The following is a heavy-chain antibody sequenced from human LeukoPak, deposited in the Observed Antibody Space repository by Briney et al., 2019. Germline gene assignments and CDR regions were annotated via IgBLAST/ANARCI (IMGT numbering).Heavy chain of an antibody. CDR3: ARSYYYDSSGPKDFDY. V-gene: IGHV6-1*01. CDR2: TYYRSKWYN. Sequence: SQTLSLTCAISGDSVSSNSAAWNWIRQSPSRGLEWLGRTYYRSKWYNDYAVSVKSRITINPDTSKNQFSLQLNPVTPEDTAVYYCARSYYYDSSGPKDFDYWGQGTLVTVSS. D-gene: IGHD3-22*01. J-gene: IGHJ4*02. CDR1: GDSVSSNSAA.